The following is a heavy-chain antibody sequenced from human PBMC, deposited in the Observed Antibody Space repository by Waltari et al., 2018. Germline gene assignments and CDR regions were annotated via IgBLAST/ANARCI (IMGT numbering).Heavy chain of an antibody. D-gene: IGHD3-10*01. V-gene: IGHV4-38-2*01. Sequence: QVQLQESGPGLVKPSETLSLTCAVSGYSISSGYYWGWIRQPPGKGLEWIGVIYHSGSTYYNPALKSRVTIAVDTSKNQFSLKLSSVTAADTAVYYCASLYGSGSYYYYGMDVWGQGTTVTVSS. CDR3: ASLYGSGSYYYYGMDV. J-gene: IGHJ6*02. CDR2: IYHSGST. CDR1: GYSISSGYY.